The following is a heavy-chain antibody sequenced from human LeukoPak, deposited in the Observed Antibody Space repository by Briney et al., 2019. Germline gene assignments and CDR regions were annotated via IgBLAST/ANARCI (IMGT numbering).Heavy chain of an antibody. Sequence: GGSLRLSCAASGFTFDYYWMHWVRQAPGKGLMWVSRINTDGSNTHYADSVKGRFTISRDNAKNTLYLQMNGLRVEDTAVYYCVVWGEDRSGHRFDFWGQGTLVTVST. V-gene: IGHV3-74*01. D-gene: IGHD3-22*01. CDR1: GFTFDYYW. CDR2: INTDGSNT. CDR3: VVWGEDRSGHRFDF. J-gene: IGHJ4*02.